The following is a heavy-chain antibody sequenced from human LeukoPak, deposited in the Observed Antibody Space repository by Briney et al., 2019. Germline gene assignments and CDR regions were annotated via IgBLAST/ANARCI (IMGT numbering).Heavy chain of an antibody. V-gene: IGHV1-46*01. CDR3: ARRSRDGYNRFDY. CDR1: GYTFTSYY. CDR2: INPSGGST. J-gene: IGHJ4*02. Sequence: ASVKVSCEASGYTFTSYYVQWVRQAPGQGPEWMGQINPSGGSTSYARNFQGRVTMTRDTSTSTVYMELSSLRSEDTAVYYCARRSRDGYNRFDYWGQGTLVTVSS. D-gene: IGHD5-24*01.